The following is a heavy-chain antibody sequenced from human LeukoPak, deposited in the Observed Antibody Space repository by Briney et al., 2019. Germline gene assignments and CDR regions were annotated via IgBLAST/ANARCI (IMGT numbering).Heavy chain of an antibody. J-gene: IGHJ4*02. V-gene: IGHV3-74*03. CDR3: AKDSRSLAAAGEVDY. Sequence: GGSLRLSCTGSTFALRNYWIHWVRQVPGKGLEWISRITSEGISSSYADSVKGRFTISRDNSRNTLYLQMNSLRAEDTAVYYCAKDSRSLAAAGEVDYWGQGTLVTVSS. CDR1: TFALRNYW. D-gene: IGHD6-13*01. CDR2: ITSEGISS.